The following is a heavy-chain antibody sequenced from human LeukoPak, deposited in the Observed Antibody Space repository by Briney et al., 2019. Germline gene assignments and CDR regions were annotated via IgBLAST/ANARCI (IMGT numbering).Heavy chain of an antibody. D-gene: IGHD2/OR15-2a*01. Sequence: SGGSLRLSCAASGFTFDDYGVSWVRHAPGKGLEWVSGINWNGGSTGYADSVKGRFTISRDNAKNSLYLQMNSLRAEDTALYHCARGFRGGPDYWGQGTLVTVSS. J-gene: IGHJ4*02. CDR2: INWNGGST. CDR3: ARGFRGGPDY. CDR1: GFTFDDYG. V-gene: IGHV3-20*01.